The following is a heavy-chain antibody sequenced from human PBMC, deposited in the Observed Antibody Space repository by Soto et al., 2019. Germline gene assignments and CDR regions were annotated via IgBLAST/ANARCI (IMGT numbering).Heavy chain of an antibody. Sequence: EVQLLESGGGLVQPGGSLRLSCAASGFTFSTYAMTWVCQAPGKGLEWVSTLTGSGYTTYYADSVKGRFTISRDNSKNTLYLQMNSLRVEDTAVYYCAKESRYYYVSGSYLSLDYWGQGTLVTVSS. CDR1: GFTFSTYA. J-gene: IGHJ4*02. D-gene: IGHD3-10*01. V-gene: IGHV3-23*01. CDR2: LTGSGYTT. CDR3: AKESRYYYVSGSYLSLDY.